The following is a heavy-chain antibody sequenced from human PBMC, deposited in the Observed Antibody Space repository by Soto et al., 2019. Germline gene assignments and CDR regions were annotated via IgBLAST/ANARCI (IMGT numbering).Heavy chain of an antibody. CDR3: ARQHRDCSSTSGNSTVITPWVDDY. J-gene: IGHJ4*02. CDR1: GGSISSYY. CDR2: IYYSGST. Sequence: SETLSLTCTVSGGSISSYYWSWIRQPPGKGLEWIGYIYYSGSTNYNPSLKSRVTISVDTSKNQFSLKLSSVTAADTAVYYCARQHRDCSSTSGNSTVITPWVDDYWGQGTLVTVSS. V-gene: IGHV4-59*01. D-gene: IGHD2-2*01.